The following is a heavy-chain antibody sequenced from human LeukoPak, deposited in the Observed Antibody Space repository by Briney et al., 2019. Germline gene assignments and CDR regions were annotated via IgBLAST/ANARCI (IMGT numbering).Heavy chain of an antibody. V-gene: IGHV3-7*01. Sequence: PGGSLRLSCVASGFSISNYWMTWVRQAPGKGLEWVANIKQDGSEKNYVDSVKGRFTSSRDNAKNSLYLQMNRLRVEDTAVYYCARGYWNFGLRGRGTQVTVSS. CDR2: IKQDGSEK. CDR3: ARGYWNFGL. CDR1: GFSISNYW. J-gene: IGHJ2*01.